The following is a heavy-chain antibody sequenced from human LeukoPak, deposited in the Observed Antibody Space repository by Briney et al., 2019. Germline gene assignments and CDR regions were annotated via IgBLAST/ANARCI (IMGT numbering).Heavy chain of an antibody. D-gene: IGHD3-10*01. Sequence: SETLSLTCTVSGGSISSYYWSWIRQPPGKGLECIGGIHYTGRTYYSPSLKSRVTISVDTSKNQLSLKLSSVTAADTAVYYCARSYGSGMTYYFDYWGQGSLVTVSS. CDR3: ARSYGSGMTYYFDY. J-gene: IGHJ4*02. CDR1: GGSISSYY. CDR2: IHYTGRT. V-gene: IGHV4-59*05.